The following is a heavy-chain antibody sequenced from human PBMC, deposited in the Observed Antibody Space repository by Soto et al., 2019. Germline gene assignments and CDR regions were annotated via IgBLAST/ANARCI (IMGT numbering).Heavy chain of an antibody. V-gene: IGHV5-51*01. D-gene: IGHD3-3*01. CDR1: GYSFTSYW. J-gene: IGHJ6*03. CDR2: IYPGDSDT. CDR3: ARAYYDFWGGPDKDYYYYMDV. Sequence: GESLKISCKGSGYSFTSYWIGWVRQMPGKGLEWMGIIYPGDSDTRYSPSFQGQVTISADKSISTAYLQWSSLKASDTAMYYCARAYYDFWGGPDKDYYYYMDVWGKGTTVTVSS.